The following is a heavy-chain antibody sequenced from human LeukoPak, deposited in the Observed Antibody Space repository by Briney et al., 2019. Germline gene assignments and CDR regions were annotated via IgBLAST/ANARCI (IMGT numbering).Heavy chain of an antibody. CDR3: ARDGSYSPRCWFDP. CDR2: INTNTGNP. J-gene: IGHJ5*02. CDR1: GYTFTTYA. Sequence: ASVKVSCKASGYTFTTYAMNWVRQAPGQGLEWMGWINTNTGNPTYAHGFTGRFVFSLDTSVSTAYLQISSLKAEDTAVYYCARDGSYSPRCWFDPWGQGTLVTVSS. D-gene: IGHD1-26*01. V-gene: IGHV7-4-1*02.